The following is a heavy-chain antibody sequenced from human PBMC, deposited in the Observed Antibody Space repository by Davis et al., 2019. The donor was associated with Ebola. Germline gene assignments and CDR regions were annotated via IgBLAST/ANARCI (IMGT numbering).Heavy chain of an antibody. CDR2: IYPSDSDT. V-gene: IGHV5-51*01. CDR1: GYTFTSYW. D-gene: IGHD3-10*01. CDR3: ARLPAGLRGVLLDF. J-gene: IGHJ4*02. Sequence: GESLKISCQASGYTFTSYWIGWVRQMPGKGLEWIGLIYPSDSDTVYSPSFQGQVNISVDKSITTAFLQWSSLQASDTATYYCARLPAGLRGVLLDFWGQGTLVTVSS.